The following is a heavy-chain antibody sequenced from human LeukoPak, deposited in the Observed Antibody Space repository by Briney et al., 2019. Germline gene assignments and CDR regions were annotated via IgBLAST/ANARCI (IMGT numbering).Heavy chain of an antibody. CDR1: GFTFSSYG. V-gene: IGHV3-30*02. CDR3: AKGGKYDILTGYRRSRLLGDF. Sequence: GGSLRLSCAASGFTFSSYGMHWVRQTPAKGLEWVAFIRYDGSNKYYADSGKGRFIISRDNSKNTLFLQMNSLRPEDTAVYYCAKGGKYDILTGYRRSRLLGDFWGQGTLVTVSS. D-gene: IGHD3-9*01. J-gene: IGHJ4*02. CDR2: IRYDGSNK.